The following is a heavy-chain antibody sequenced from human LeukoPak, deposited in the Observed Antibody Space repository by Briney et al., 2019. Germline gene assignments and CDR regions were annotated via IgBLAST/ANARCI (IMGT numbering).Heavy chain of an antibody. CDR2: ISYDGSNK. Sequence: GGSLRLSCAASGFTFSSYAMHWVRQAPGKGLEWVAVISYDGSNKYYADSVKSRFTISRDNSKNTLYLQMNSLRAEDTAVYYCARGRYSYGPAGQAFDIWGQGTMVTVSS. CDR1: GFTFSSYA. V-gene: IGHV3-30*04. CDR3: ARGRYSYGPAGQAFDI. J-gene: IGHJ3*02. D-gene: IGHD5-18*01.